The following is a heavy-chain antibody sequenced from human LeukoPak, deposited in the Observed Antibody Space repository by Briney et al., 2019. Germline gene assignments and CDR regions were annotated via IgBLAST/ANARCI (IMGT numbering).Heavy chain of an antibody. CDR2: IHSGGT. CDR1: GFAVSTNY. D-gene: IGHD3-3*01. J-gene: IGHJ4*02. Sequence: QAGGSLRLSCAASGFAVSTNYMSWVRQAPGKGLEWVSFIHSGGTYYADSVKSRFTISRDNSKNTVYLQMNSLRVEDTAVYYCAPEGPVFGVRGQGTLVTVSS. CDR3: APEGPVFGV. V-gene: IGHV3-66*01.